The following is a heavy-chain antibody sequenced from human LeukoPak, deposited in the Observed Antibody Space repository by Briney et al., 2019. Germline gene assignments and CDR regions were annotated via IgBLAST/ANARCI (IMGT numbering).Heavy chain of an antibody. CDR3: ARVGLGIGDC. J-gene: IGHJ4*02. CDR1: GFTIISTY. D-gene: IGHD7-27*01. CDR2: IYSGGST. V-gene: IGHV3-66*01. Sequence: GGSLRLSCAASGFTIISTYLSWVRQAPGKGLEWVSVIYSGGSTYYADSVKGRFTISRDISKSTVYLQMNSLRAEDTAVYYCARVGLGIGDCWGQGTLVTVSS.